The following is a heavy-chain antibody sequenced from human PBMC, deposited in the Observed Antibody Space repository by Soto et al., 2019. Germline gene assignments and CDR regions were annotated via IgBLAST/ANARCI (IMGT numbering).Heavy chain of an antibody. CDR3: ASSKVAMIEVADY. CDR1: GFTFSNFA. D-gene: IGHD3-22*01. CDR2: ITHDGSTK. Sequence: QVQLVESGGGVAQPGTSLTLPCAASGFTFSNFAMQWVRQAPGKGLEWVALITHDGSTKYYADSVKGRFTISRDISKSTLYVQMNSLRAEDTAVYYCASSKVAMIEVADYWGQGTLVTVSS. J-gene: IGHJ4*02. V-gene: IGHV3-30-3*01.